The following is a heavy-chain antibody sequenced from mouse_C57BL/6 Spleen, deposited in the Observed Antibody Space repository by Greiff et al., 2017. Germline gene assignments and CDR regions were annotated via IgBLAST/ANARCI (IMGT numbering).Heavy chain of an antibody. CDR2: ISDGGSYT. CDR3: ARDRITTVIATPYYAMDY. D-gene: IGHD1-1*01. Sequence: EVKLVESGGGLVKPGGSLKLSCAASGFTFSSYAMSWVRQTPEKRLEWVATISDGGSYTYYPDNVKGRFTISRDNAKNNLYLQMSHLKSEDTAMYYCARDRITTVIATPYYAMDYWGQGTSVTVSS. V-gene: IGHV5-4*01. CDR1: GFTFSSYA. J-gene: IGHJ4*01.